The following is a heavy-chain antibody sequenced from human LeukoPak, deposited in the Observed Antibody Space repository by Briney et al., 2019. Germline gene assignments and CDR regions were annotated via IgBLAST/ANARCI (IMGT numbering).Heavy chain of an antibody. CDR2: INTNTGNP. J-gene: IGHJ3*02. CDR1: GYTFTSYA. D-gene: IGHD2-15*01. Sequence: ASVKVSCKASGYTFTSYAMNWVRQSPGQGLEWMGWINTNTGNPTYAQGFTGRFVFSLDTSVSTAYLQISSLKAEDTAVHYCARELAETADAFDIWGQGTMVTVSS. CDR3: ARELAETADAFDI. V-gene: IGHV7-4-1*02.